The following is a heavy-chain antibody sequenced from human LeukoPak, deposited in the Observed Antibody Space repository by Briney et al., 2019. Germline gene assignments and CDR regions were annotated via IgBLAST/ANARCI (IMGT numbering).Heavy chain of an antibody. CDR3: ARPYYYGSGSHVFDY. CDR2: IIPILGIA. V-gene: IGHV1-69*04. CDR1: GGTFSSYA. J-gene: IGHJ4*02. Sequence: ASVKVSCKASGGTFSSYAISWVRQAPGQGLEWMGRIIPILGIANYAQKFQGRVTITADKSTSTAYMELSSLRSEDTAVYYCARPYYYGSGSHVFDYWGQGTLVTVSS. D-gene: IGHD3-10*01.